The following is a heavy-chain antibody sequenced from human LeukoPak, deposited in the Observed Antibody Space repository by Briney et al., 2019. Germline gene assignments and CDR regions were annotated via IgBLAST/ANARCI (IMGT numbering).Heavy chain of an antibody. Sequence: HPGGSLRLSCAASGFTFNSYGMHWVRQAPGKGLEWVAFIRYDGSNKYDADSVKGRFTISRDNSKNTLYLQMNSLRAEDTAVYYCAKDSRVPAAMGADYWGQGTLVTVSS. CDR1: GFTFNSYG. D-gene: IGHD2-2*01. J-gene: IGHJ4*02. V-gene: IGHV3-30*02. CDR2: IRYDGSNK. CDR3: AKDSRVPAAMGADY.